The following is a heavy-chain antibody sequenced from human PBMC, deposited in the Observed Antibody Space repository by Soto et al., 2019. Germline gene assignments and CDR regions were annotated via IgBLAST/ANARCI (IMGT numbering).Heavy chain of an antibody. CDR2: IYYSGST. V-gene: IGHV4-30-4*01. D-gene: IGHD2-15*01. CDR3: ARGVIGVAGGINWFDP. CDR1: GGSTSSGDYY. Sequence: QVQLQESGPGLVKPSQTLSLTCTVSGGSTSSGDYYWSWIRQPPGKGLEWIGYIYYSGSTYYNPSLKSRVTISVDTSKNQFSLKLSSVTAADTAVYYCARGVIGVAGGINWFDPWGQGTLVTVSS. J-gene: IGHJ5*02.